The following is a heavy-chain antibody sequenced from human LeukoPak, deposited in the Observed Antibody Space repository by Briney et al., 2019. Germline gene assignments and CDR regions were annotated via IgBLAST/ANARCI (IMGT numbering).Heavy chain of an antibody. V-gene: IGHV4-34*01. J-gene: IGHJ5*02. CDR1: GGALTNYY. CDR3: ARGPGTVGLSP. D-gene: IGHD1/OR15-1a*01. CDR2: INHSGDT. Sequence: SETLSLPCNVSGGALTNYYWRCIRHSPEKALVWIGQINHSGDTSYNPSLRSRITLSVDRSKNQFSLKVTSVTAADTGVYYCARGPGTVGLSPWGQGTLVTVSS.